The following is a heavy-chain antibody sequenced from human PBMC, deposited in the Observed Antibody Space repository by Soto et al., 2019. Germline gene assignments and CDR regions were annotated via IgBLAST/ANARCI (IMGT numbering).Heavy chain of an antibody. CDR2: IIPIFGTA. CDR3: ARNHFTYYYDSSGYYYFDY. J-gene: IGHJ4*02. Sequence: QVQLVQSGAEVKKPGSSVKVSCKASGGTFSSYAISWVRQAPGQGLEWMGGIIPIFGTANYAQKFQGRVTITADESTSTAYMELSSLSSEDTAVYYCARNHFTYYYDSSGYYYFDYWGQGTLVTVSS. D-gene: IGHD3-22*01. V-gene: IGHV1-69*01. CDR1: GGTFSSYA.